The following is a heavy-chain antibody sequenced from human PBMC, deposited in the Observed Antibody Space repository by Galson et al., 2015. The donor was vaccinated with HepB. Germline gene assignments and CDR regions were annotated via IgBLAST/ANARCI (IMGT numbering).Heavy chain of an antibody. CDR1: GYSFTSYW. CDR3: ARQSFFGGYYGSGSYLDY. J-gene: IGHJ4*02. D-gene: IGHD3-10*01. V-gene: IGHV5-10-1*01. CDR2: IDPNDSYT. Sequence: QSGAEVKKPGGSLRISCKGSGYSFTSYWISWVRQMPGKGLEWMGRIDPNDSYTNYSPPFQGHVTISADKSISTAYLQWSSLKASDTAMYYCARQSFFGGYYGSGSYLDYWGQGTLVTVSS.